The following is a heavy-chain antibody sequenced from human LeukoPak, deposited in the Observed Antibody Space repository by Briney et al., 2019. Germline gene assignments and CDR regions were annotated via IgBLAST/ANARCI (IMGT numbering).Heavy chain of an antibody. V-gene: IGHV3-11*01. CDR1: GFSFKDYY. CDR3: AKHYYDSSGYYYYYYMDV. J-gene: IGHJ6*03. D-gene: IGHD3-22*01. CDR2: INVNGGAM. Sequence: PGGSLRLSCAASGFSFKDYYSSWIRQAPGKGLEWVSFINVNGGAMYYADFVKGRFTISRDNSKNTLYLQMNSLRAEDTAVYYCAKHYYDSSGYYYYYYMDVWGKGTTVTVSS.